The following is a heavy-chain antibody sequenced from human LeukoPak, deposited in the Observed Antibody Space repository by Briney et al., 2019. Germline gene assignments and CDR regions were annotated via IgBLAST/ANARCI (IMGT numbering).Heavy chain of an antibody. CDR1: GGSISSDH. CDR2: IFYSGRT. Sequence: PSETLSLTCTVSGGSISSDHWNWIRQPPGKGLEWIGCIFYSGRTYYNPSLKSRVTISVDRSKNQFSLKLSSVTAADTAVYYCARSSPHYYDSSGYSFDYWGQGTLVTVSS. J-gene: IGHJ4*02. CDR3: ARSSPHYYDSSGYSFDY. D-gene: IGHD3-22*01. V-gene: IGHV4-59*12.